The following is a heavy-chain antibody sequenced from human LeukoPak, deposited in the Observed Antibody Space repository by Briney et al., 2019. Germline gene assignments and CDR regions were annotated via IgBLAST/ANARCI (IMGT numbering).Heavy chain of an antibody. CDR1: GDSVSSNSAA. CDR2: TYYRSKWYN. CDR3: ARELYCGAASCGSPFDY. Sequence: SQTLSLTCAISGDSVSSNSAAWNWIRQSPSRGLEWLGRTYYRSKWYNDYAVSLKSRITINPDTSKNQFSLQLNSVTPEDTAVFYCARELYCGAASCGSPFDYWGQGTLVTVSS. J-gene: IGHJ4*02. V-gene: IGHV6-1*01. D-gene: IGHD2-21*01.